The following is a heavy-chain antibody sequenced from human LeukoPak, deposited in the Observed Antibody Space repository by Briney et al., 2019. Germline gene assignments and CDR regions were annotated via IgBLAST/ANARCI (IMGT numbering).Heavy chain of an antibody. V-gene: IGHV4-59*12. D-gene: IGHD6-13*01. CDR3: ARGPRPYSSSCYDY. CDR2: IYYSGST. J-gene: IGHJ4*02. Sequence: PSETLSLTCTVSGGSISSYYWSWIRQPPGKGLEWIGYIYYSGSTNYNPSLKSRVTISVDTSKNQFSLKLSSVTAADTAVYYCARGPRPYSSSCYDYWGQGTLVTVSS. CDR1: GGSISSYY.